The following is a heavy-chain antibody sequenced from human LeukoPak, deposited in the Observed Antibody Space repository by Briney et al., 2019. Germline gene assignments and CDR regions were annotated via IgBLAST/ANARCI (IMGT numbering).Heavy chain of an antibody. J-gene: IGHJ4*02. CDR1: GFTFSNYA. V-gene: IGHV3-23*01. CDR3: AKDWGYSYGETY. CDR2: ITGGGTRA. Sequence: PGGSLRLSCAASGFTFSNYAMSWVRQAPGKGLEWVSSITGGGTRAYYADSVKGRFTISRDNSKNTLYLQMNSLRAEDTAVYYCAKDWGYSYGETYWGQGTLVTVSS. D-gene: IGHD5-18*01.